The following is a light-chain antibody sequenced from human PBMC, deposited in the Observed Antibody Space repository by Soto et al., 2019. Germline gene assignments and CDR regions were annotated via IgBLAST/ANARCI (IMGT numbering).Light chain of an antibody. CDR3: QQYNSWLRGT. CDR2: GAS. CDR1: QSVSSN. V-gene: IGKV3-15*01. J-gene: IGKJ3*01. Sequence: EIVMTQSPATLSVSPGERATLSCRASQSVSSNVAGDQQKPGQAPRRLIYGASTMAAVSPARFSGSGSRREFTRTIRCLPCEDFAVNYCQQYNSWLRGTFCPGTTVDIK.